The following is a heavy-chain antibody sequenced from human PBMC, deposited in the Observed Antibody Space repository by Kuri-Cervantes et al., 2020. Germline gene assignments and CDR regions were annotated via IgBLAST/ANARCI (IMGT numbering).Heavy chain of an antibody. Sequence: GGSLRLSCAASGFTFSSYWMSWVRQAPGKGLEWVANIKQDGREKYYVDSVKGRFTISRDNAKNSLYLQMNSLRAEDTAVYYCAGEVYDHDTFDIWGQGTMVTVSS. D-gene: IGHD3-22*01. CDR2: IKQDGREK. CDR3: AGEVYDHDTFDI. CDR1: GFTFSSYW. V-gene: IGHV3-7*01. J-gene: IGHJ3*02.